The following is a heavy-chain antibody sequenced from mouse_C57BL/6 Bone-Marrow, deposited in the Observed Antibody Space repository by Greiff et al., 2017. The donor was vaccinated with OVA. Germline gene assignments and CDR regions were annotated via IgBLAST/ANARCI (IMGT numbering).Heavy chain of an antibody. CDR1: GYRFTDYY. CDR2: INPGSGGT. D-gene: IGHD2-13*01. CDR3: ARSDGDRYDFDY. V-gene: IGHV1-19*01. J-gene: IGHJ2*01. Sequence: VQLQQSGPVLVRPGASVNMSCRASGYRFTDYYVNWVKQSHGKSLEWIAVINPGSGGTCYNQKFKGKATLTVDKSSSTAYMDLSSLTSEDYAVDYCARSDGDRYDFDYWGQGTTLTVSS.